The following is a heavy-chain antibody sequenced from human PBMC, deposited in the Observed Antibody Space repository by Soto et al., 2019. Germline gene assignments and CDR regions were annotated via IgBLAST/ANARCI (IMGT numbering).Heavy chain of an antibody. J-gene: IGHJ6*02. CDR2: IKSKTDGGTT. D-gene: IGHD3-9*01. V-gene: IGHV3-15*07. CDR3: TKGLPILSYYVILTGYHPYGMDF. Sequence: LRLSCAASGFTFSNTWMNWVRQAPGQGLEWVGRIKSKTDGGTTDYAAPVKGRFTISRDDSKNTLYLQMNSLKTEDPAVYYCTKGLPILSYYVILTGYHPYGMDFWGQGTTVTVSS. CDR1: GFTFSNTW.